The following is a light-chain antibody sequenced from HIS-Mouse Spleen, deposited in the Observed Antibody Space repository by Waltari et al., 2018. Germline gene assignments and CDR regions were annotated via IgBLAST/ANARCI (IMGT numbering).Light chain of an antibody. CDR2: EGS. J-gene: IGLJ3*02. Sequence: QSALTQPASVSGSPGQSITIPCHGTSSEVGSYNLVSWYQQHPGKAPQLMIYEGSKRPSGVSNRFSGSKSGNTASLTISGLQAEDEADYYCCSYAGSSTWVFGGGTKLTVL. CDR1: SSEVGSYNL. CDR3: CSYAGSSTWV. V-gene: IGLV2-23*01.